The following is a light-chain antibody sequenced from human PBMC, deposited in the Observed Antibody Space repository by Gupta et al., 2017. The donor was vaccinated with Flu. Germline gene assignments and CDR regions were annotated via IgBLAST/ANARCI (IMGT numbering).Light chain of an antibody. CDR3: SSYTSSSTLG. V-gene: IGLV2-14*01. CDR2: EVS. Sequence: QSALTQPASVSGSPGQSITISCTGTSSDVGGYNYVSWYQQHPGKAPQLMIYEVSNRPSGVSNRFSGSKSGNTASRTISGLQAEDEADYYCSSYTSSSTLGFGTGTKVTVL. CDR1: SSDVGGYNY. J-gene: IGLJ1*01.